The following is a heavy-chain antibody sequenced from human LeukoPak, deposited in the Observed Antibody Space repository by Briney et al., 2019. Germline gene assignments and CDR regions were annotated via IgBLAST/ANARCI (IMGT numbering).Heavy chain of an antibody. CDR3: TRDRSGTLSTG. CDR1: GFTVSSNY. CDR2: IRGQVYAGTT. D-gene: IGHD1-1*01. J-gene: IGHJ4*02. Sequence: GGSLRLSCAASGFTVSSNYMSWVRQAPGKGLEWVGFIRGQVYAGTTEYAASVKGRFTISRDDAKSIAYLQMNSLKTEDTAVYYCTRDRSGTLSTGGGQGTLVTVSS. V-gene: IGHV3-49*04.